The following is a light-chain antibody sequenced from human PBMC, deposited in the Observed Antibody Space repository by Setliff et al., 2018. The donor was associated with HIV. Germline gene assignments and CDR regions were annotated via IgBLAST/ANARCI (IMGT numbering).Light chain of an antibody. CDR1: SSNIGINT. Sequence: QSVLTQPPSASGTPGQGVTISCSGSSSNIGINTINWYQQLPGTAPKLLIYRNNQRPSGVPDRFSGSKSGTSASLAISGLQAEDEADYYCAAWDDSLNGSYVFGTGTKVTVL. J-gene: IGLJ1*01. CDR3: AAWDDSLNGSYV. CDR2: RNN. V-gene: IGLV1-44*01.